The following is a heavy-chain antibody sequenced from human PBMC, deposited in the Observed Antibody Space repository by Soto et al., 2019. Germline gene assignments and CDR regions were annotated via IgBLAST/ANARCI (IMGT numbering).Heavy chain of an antibody. CDR2: ISAYNGNT. CDR3: ARDRGVAPPVAGNTHYYYYMDV. D-gene: IGHD6-19*01. J-gene: IGHJ6*03. Sequence: QDQLVQSGVEVKKPGASVKVSCKASGYSFTNYGITWVRQAPGQGFEWMGWISAYNGNTNYAQKFQGRVTLTPDASTRTAYVELRSLRSDDTAVYYCARDRGVAPPVAGNTHYYYYMDVWGKGTTVTVSS. CDR1: GYSFTNYG. V-gene: IGHV1-18*01.